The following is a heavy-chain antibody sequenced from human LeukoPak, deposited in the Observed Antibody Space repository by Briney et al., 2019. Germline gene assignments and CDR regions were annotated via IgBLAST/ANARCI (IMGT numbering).Heavy chain of an antibody. CDR3: ARGTVLAAADAFDI. V-gene: IGHV4-61*05. J-gene: IGHJ3*02. D-gene: IGHD6-13*01. Sequence: SETLSLTCSVSGGSISSSSYYWGWIRQPPGKGLEWIGYIYYSGSTNYNPSLKSRVTISVDTSKNQFSLKLSSVTAADTAVYYCARGTVLAAADAFDIWGQGTMVTVSS. CDR2: IYYSGST. CDR1: GGSISSSSYY.